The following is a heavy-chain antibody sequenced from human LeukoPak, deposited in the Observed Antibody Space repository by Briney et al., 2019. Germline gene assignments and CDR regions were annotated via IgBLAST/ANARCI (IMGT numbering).Heavy chain of an antibody. CDR2: ISAYNGNT. CDR3: ARDPQQLVGATGGGFNF. J-gene: IGHJ4*02. CDR1: VYTLPNHG. Sequence: SVTVSYQPSVYTLPNHGISRVRQAPGQRLEWMGWISAYNGNTNYAQKVQGRVTMTTDPSTSTAYVELRSLRSDDTAVYYCARDPQQLVGATGGGFNFWGQGTLVTVSS. D-gene: IGHD1-26*01. V-gene: IGHV1-18*01.